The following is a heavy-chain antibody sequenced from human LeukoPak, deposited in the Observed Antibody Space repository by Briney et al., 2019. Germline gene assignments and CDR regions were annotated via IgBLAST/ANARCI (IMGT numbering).Heavy chain of an antibody. CDR1: GFTFSSYS. CDR3: ARVRYYYGSGRQYYFDY. Sequence: GGSLRLSCAASGFTFSSYSMNWVRQAPGKGLEWVSYISSSSSTIYYANSVKGRFTNSRDNAKNSLYLQMNSLRAEDTAVYYCARVRYYYGSGRQYYFDYWGQGTLVTVSS. D-gene: IGHD3-10*01. J-gene: IGHJ4*02. CDR2: ISSSSSTI. V-gene: IGHV3-48*04.